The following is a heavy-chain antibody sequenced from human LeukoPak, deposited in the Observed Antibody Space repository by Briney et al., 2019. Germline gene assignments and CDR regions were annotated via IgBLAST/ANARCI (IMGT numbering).Heavy chain of an antibody. Sequence: VKVSCKASGYLSTRYGFIWVRQAPGDGLQWMGWISGSTGNTNYAQIVQGRVSMTTDTSTNTAYMELRSLTVDDTAVYYCARAGRGTYYYFDVWGQGTLVTVSS. CDR3: ARAGRGTYYYFDV. CDR2: ISGSTGNT. J-gene: IGHJ4*02. V-gene: IGHV1-18*01. CDR1: GYLSTRYG. D-gene: IGHD3-10*01.